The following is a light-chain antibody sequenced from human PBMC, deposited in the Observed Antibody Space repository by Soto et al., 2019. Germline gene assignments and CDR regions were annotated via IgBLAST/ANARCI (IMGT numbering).Light chain of an antibody. J-gene: IGKJ3*01. Sequence: EIVLTQSPATLSLSPGERATLSCRASQSVSSYLAWYRQKPGQAPRLLIYDASTRATGIPARFSGSGSGTDFTHTISSLEPEDFAVYYCQQRSNWPPVFTFGPGTKVDIK. CDR2: DAS. CDR1: QSVSSY. V-gene: IGKV3-11*01. CDR3: QQRSNWPPVFT.